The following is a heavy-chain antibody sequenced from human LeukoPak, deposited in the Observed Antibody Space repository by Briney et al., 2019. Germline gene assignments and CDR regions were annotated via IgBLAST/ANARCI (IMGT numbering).Heavy chain of an antibody. V-gene: IGHV3-7*01. CDR1: GFTFSSYW. CDR3: ARDTGDGYYYVDY. D-gene: IGHD5-24*01. J-gene: IGHJ4*02. CDR2: IKQDGSEK. Sequence: GGSLRLSCAASGFTFSSYWMSWVRQAPGKGLEWVANIKQDGSEKYYVDSVKGRFTISRDNAKNSLYLQMNSLRAEDTAVYYCARDTGDGYYYVDYWGQGTLVTVSS.